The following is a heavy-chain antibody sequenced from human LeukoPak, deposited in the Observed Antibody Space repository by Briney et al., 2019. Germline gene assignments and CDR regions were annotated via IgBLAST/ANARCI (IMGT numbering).Heavy chain of an antibody. CDR1: GFTFSSYS. J-gene: IGHJ4*02. CDR2: ISSSSSYI. V-gene: IGHV3-21*01. D-gene: IGHD5-18*01. Sequence: PGGSLRLSCAASGFTFSSYSMNWVRQAPGKGLEWVSSISSSSSYIYYADSVKGRFTISRDNAKNSLYLQMNSLRAEDTAVYYCAREQLWLSITSTALDYWGQGALVTVSS. CDR3: AREQLWLSITSTALDY.